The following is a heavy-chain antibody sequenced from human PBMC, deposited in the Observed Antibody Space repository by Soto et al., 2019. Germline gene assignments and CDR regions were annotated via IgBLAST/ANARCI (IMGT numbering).Heavy chain of an antibody. Sequence: EVQLLDSGGGLVQPGGSLRLSCKVSGFPFSSYAMSWVRQAPGKGLEWVSSLNRNGGGANYADSVKGRFTISRDDSNDVLSLQMNSLRAEDTAIYYCATGYYFDFWGQGTLVTVSS. V-gene: IGHV3-23*01. CDR1: GFPFSSYA. J-gene: IGHJ4*02. CDR2: LNRNGGGA. CDR3: ATGYYFDF.